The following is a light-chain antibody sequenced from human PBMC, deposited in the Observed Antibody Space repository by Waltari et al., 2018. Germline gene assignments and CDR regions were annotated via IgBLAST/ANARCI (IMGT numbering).Light chain of an antibody. CDR2: HAS. Sequence: EIVLTQSPGSLSLSPGERATLSCRASQSGSKYLAWYQQKPGQAPRLLIYHASSRATGIPDRFSGSGFGTDFSLTISRLEPEDFAVYYCQKYESLPATFGQGTKVEIK. V-gene: IGKV3-20*01. CDR3: QKYESLPAT. J-gene: IGKJ1*01. CDR1: QSGSKY.